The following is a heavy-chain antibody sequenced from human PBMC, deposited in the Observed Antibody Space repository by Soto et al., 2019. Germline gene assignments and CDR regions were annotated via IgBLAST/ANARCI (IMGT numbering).Heavy chain of an antibody. V-gene: IGHV1-18*01. J-gene: IGHJ4*02. CDR3: ARDRDLVFIAAAGLFAY. Sequence: QVQLVQSGAEVKKPGASVKVSCKASGYTFTSYGISWVRQAPGQGLEWMGWISAYNGNTNYAQKLQGRVTMTTDTTTSTAYMERRGLRADDTAVYYCARDRDLVFIAAAGLFAYWGQGTLVTVSS. D-gene: IGHD6-13*01. CDR2: ISAYNGNT. CDR1: GYTFTSYG.